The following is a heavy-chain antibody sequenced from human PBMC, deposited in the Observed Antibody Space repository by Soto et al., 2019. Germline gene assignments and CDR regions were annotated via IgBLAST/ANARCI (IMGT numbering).Heavy chain of an antibody. J-gene: IGHJ6*02. CDR2: IIPIFGTA. D-gene: IGHD6-6*01. CDR3: ASGGYSSSSRSPHYYYGMDV. Sequence: QVQLVQSGAEVKKPGSSVKVSCKASGGTFSSYAISWVRQAPGQGLEWMGGIIPIFGTANYAQKFQGRVTITADKSTSTAYMELSSLRSEDTAVYYCASGGYSSSSRSPHYYYGMDVWGQGTTVTVSS. CDR1: GGTFSSYA. V-gene: IGHV1-69*06.